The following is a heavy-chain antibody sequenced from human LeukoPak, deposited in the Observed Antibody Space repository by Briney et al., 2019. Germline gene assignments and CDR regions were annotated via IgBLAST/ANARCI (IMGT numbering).Heavy chain of an antibody. Sequence: GASVKVSCKASGGTFSSYAISWVRQAPGQGLEWMGGIIPIFGTANYAQKFQGRVTITTDESTSTAYMELSSLRSEDTAVYYCARSPVVPAPNEQYNWFDPWGQGTLVTVSS. D-gene: IGHD2-2*01. CDR2: IIPIFGTA. V-gene: IGHV1-69*05. CDR1: GGTFSSYA. J-gene: IGHJ5*02. CDR3: ARSPVVPAPNEQYNWFDP.